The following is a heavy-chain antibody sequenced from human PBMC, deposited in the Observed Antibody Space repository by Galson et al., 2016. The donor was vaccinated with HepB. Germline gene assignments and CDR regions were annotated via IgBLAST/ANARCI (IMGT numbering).Heavy chain of an antibody. CDR2: ISPTSSTI. D-gene: IGHD2-2*01. J-gene: IGHJ4*02. Sequence: SLRLSCAVSGFTFNTYSMIWVRQAPGKGLEWLAYISPTSSTIYYTDSVKGRFTISRDNAKKSLYLQMDSLRDEDTAVFYCASGPASAPYYFDYWGRGTLVTVSS. CDR1: GFTFNTYS. CDR3: ASGPASAPYYFDY. V-gene: IGHV3-48*02.